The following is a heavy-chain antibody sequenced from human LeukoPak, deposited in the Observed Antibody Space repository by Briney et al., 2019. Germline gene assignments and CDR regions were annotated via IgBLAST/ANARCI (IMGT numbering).Heavy chain of an antibody. J-gene: IGHJ5*02. CDR1: GVSINSRSHY. Sequence: PETLSLTCIVSGVSINSRSHYWGWIRQPPGKGLEWIGNIYYSGSTYYNPSLKSRVTISIDTSKNQFSLKLSSVTATDTAVYYCASLREGGVAHWFDPWGQGTLVTVSS. D-gene: IGHD2-15*01. V-gene: IGHV4-39*01. CDR3: ASLREGGVAHWFDP. CDR2: IYYSGST.